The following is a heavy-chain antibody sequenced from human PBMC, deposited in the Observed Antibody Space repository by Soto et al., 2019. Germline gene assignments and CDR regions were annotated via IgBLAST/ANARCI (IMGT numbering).Heavy chain of an antibody. J-gene: IGHJ4*02. CDR1: GFTFSSYS. Sequence: PGGSLRLSCAASGFTFSSYSMNWVRQAPGKGLEWVSYISSSSSTIYYADSVKGRFTISRDNAKNSLYLQMNSLRAEDTAVYYCARVYLYKSIAAAGEFDYWGQGTLVPVSA. V-gene: IGHV3-48*01. D-gene: IGHD6-13*01. CDR2: ISSSSSTI. CDR3: ARVYLYKSIAAAGEFDY.